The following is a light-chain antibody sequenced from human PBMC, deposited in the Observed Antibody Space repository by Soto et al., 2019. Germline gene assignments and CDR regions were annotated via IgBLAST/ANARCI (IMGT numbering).Light chain of an antibody. V-gene: IGKV3-15*01. CDR1: QSVSTD. Sequence: EIVMTQSPATLSVSPGDRATLSCRASQSVSTDLAWYQQKPGQAPRLLIYAASTRATGLPARFSGSGSGTEYAITISSLQSEDFAVYYCQQYNNWPLTFGGGTKVEIK. CDR3: QQYNNWPLT. CDR2: AAS. J-gene: IGKJ4*01.